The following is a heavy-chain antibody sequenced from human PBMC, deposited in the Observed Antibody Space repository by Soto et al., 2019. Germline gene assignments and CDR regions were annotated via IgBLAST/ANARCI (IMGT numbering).Heavy chain of an antibody. CDR2: RYYRGST. CDR3: VRELEAVPGNHWFDP. D-gene: IGHD6-19*01. CDR1: GGSISSDY. V-gene: IGHV4-59*01. Sequence: QVQLQESGPGLVKPSETLSLTCTVSGGSISSDYWSWIRQPPGKGLEWIGYRYYRGSTSYNPSLKSRVTRSVDPSQNQFSLKLSSVTAADTAVYYCVRELEAVPGNHWFDPWGQGILVTVSS. J-gene: IGHJ5*02.